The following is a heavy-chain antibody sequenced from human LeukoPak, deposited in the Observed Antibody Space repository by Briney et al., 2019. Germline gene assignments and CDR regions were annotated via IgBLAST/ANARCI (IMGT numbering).Heavy chain of an antibody. Sequence: GGSLRLSCAASGFTFSSYWMHWVRQAPGKGLVWVSRINSDGSSTSYADSVKGRFTISRDNAKNTLYLQMNSLRAEDTAVYYCTRRIAVAGNFDYWGQGTLVTVSS. J-gene: IGHJ4*02. CDR1: GFTFSSYW. V-gene: IGHV3-74*01. CDR2: INSDGSST. D-gene: IGHD6-19*01. CDR3: TRRIAVAGNFDY.